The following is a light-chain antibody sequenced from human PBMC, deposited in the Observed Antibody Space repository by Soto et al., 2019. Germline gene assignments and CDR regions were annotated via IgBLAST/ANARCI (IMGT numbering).Light chain of an antibody. J-gene: IGKJ5*01. Sequence: EIVLTQSPATLSLSPGERVTLSCRASQSVSSYLAWYQQKPGQAPRLLIHDASNRATGIPVRFSGSGSGTDFTLTISSLEPEDFPLYYCQQRTNWPPTFGQGTRLQMK. CDR1: QSVSSY. CDR2: DAS. V-gene: IGKV3-11*01. CDR3: QQRTNWPPT.